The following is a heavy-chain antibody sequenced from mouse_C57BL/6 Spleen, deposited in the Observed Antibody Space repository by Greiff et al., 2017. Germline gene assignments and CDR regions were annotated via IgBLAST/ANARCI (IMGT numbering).Heavy chain of an antibody. CDR3: ARRARTGHFDY. J-gene: IGHJ2*01. CDR1: GYAFSSYW. Sequence: VQRVESGAELVKPGASVKISCKASGYAFSSYWMNWVKQRPGKGLEWIGQIYPGDGDTNYNGKFKGKATLTADKSSSTAYMQLSSLTSEDSAVYFCARRARTGHFDYWGQGTTLTVSS. V-gene: IGHV1-80*01. CDR2: IYPGDGDT. D-gene: IGHD4-1*01.